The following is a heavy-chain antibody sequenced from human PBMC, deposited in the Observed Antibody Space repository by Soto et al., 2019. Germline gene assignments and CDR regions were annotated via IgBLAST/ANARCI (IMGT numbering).Heavy chain of an antibody. Sequence: GGSLRLSCAASGFTFSSYGMHWVRQAPGKGLEWVAVIWNDGSNKYYADSVKGRFTISRDNSKKTMYLQMNSLRAEDTAVYYCAREGDDYGDPEAFDIWGQGTMVTVSS. J-gene: IGHJ3*02. CDR1: GFTFSSYG. V-gene: IGHV3-33*01. D-gene: IGHD4-17*01. CDR3: AREGDDYGDPEAFDI. CDR2: IWNDGSNK.